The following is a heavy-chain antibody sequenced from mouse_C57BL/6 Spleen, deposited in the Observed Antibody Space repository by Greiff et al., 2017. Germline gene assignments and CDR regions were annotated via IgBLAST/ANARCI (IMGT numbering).Heavy chain of an antibody. D-gene: IGHD2-4*01. V-gene: IGHV14-2*01. CDR1: GFNIKDYY. J-gene: IGHJ4*01. Sequence: VQLKESGAELVKPGASVKLSCKASGFNIKDYYMHWVKQRTEQGLEWIGRIDPGDGETKYAPNFQGKATLTADTSSNTAYLQLSSLTSEATGVYVCARDDYGRAHYWGQGTSVTVSS. CDR2: IDPGDGET. CDR3: ARDDYGRAHY.